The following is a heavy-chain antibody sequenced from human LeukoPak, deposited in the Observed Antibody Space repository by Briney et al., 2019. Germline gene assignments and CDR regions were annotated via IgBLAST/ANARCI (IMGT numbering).Heavy chain of an antibody. CDR1: GFTFSAYG. CDR2: ISDREINK. D-gene: IGHD6-13*01. Sequence: PGGSLRLSCAASGFTFSAYGMDWVRQAPGKGLDWVAFISDREINKYYADSVKGRFAISRDNSKNTLYLQMNSLRAEDTAVYYCAKRHPTSWYVVDYWGQGTLVTVSS. J-gene: IGHJ4*02. CDR3: AKRHPTSWYVVDY. V-gene: IGHV3-30*18.